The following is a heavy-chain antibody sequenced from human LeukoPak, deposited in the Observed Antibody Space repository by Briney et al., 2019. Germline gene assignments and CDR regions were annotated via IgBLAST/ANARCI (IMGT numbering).Heavy chain of an antibody. D-gene: IGHD3-16*02. CDR1: GGSFSGYY. V-gene: IGHV4-34*01. CDR3: ARGRFYDYVWGGYRASFDY. J-gene: IGHJ4*02. Sequence: SETLSLTCAGDGGSFSGYYWSWIRQPPGKGLEWIGEINHSGSTNYNPSLKSRVTISVDTSTNQFSLKLSSVTAADTAVYYCARGRFYDYVWGGYRASFDYWGQGTLVTVSS. CDR2: INHSGST.